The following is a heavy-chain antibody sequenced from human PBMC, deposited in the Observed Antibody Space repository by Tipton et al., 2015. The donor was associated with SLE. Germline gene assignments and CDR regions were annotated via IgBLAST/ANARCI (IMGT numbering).Heavy chain of an antibody. J-gene: IGHJ3*02. CDR3: ARDGGSHDAFDI. Sequence: TLSLTCTVSGGSISSGSYYWSWIRQPAGKGLEWIGRFYTSGSTNYNPSLKSRVTISVDTSKNQFSLKLTSVTAADTAVFYCARDGGSHDAFDIWGQGTMVTVSS. CDR2: FYTSGST. CDR1: GGSISSGSYY. V-gene: IGHV4-61*02. D-gene: IGHD3-16*01.